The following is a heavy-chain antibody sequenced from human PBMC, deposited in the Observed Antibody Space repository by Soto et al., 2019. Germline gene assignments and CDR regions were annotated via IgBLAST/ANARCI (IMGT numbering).Heavy chain of an antibody. CDR2: IWNDSSNK. CDR3: ARSNWNFFDY. Sequence: VQLVESGGAVVQPGGSLRLSCAASKFAFNTYGMHWVRQAPGKGLEWVAVIWNDSSNKIYADTVKGRFTISRDNSKNTLYLQMTTLRAEDTAVYFCARSNWNFFDYWGQGTRVTVSS. J-gene: IGHJ4*02. V-gene: IGHV3-33*01. D-gene: IGHD1-20*01. CDR1: KFAFNTYG.